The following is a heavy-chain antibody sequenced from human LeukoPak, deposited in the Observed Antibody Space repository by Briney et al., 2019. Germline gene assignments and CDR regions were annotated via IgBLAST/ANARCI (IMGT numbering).Heavy chain of an antibody. Sequence: PSETLSLTCGVYGGSFSGYYWSWIRQPPGKGLGWIGEINHSGSSNYNPSLKSRVTISVDTSKKQFSLKLSSVTAADTAVYYCARGGSGSPGSYFDYWGQGTLVTVSS. V-gene: IGHV4-34*01. CDR2: INHSGSS. D-gene: IGHD3-10*01. CDR1: GGSFSGYY. CDR3: ARGGSGSPGSYFDY. J-gene: IGHJ4*02.